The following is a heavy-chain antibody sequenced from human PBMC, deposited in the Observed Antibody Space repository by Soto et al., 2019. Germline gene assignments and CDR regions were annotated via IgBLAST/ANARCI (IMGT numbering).Heavy chain of an antibody. J-gene: IGHJ6*02. V-gene: IGHV3-23*01. CDR2: LGAGGGST. CDR1: GFTFSTYG. CDR3: ERVLSDMDV. D-gene: IGHD3-3*02. Sequence: EVQLLDSGGGLVQPGGSLRLSCVASGFTFSTYGMSWVRRAQGKGLGWVSGLGAGGGSTYYRDSVKGRFTISRDNSKNTLYLQMNSLRAEDTAVYYCERVLSDMDVWGHGTTVTVSS.